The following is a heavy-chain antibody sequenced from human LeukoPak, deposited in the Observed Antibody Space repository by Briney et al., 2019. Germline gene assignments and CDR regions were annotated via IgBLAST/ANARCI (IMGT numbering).Heavy chain of an antibody. J-gene: IGHJ6*02. CDR3: ARITMVRGADYGMDV. CDR2: ISSSSSYI. CDR1: GFTFSSYS. D-gene: IGHD3-10*01. V-gene: IGHV3-21*04. Sequence: PGGSLRLSCAASGFTFSSYSMNCVRQAPGKGLEWVSSISSSSSYIYYADSVKGRFTISRDNSKNTLYLQMNSLRAEDTAVYYCARITMVRGADYGMDVWGQGTTVTVSS.